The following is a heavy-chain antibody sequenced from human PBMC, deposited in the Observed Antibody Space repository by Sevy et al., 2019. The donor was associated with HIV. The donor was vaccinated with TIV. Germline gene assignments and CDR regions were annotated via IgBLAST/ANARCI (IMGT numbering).Heavy chain of an antibody. D-gene: IGHD2-2*01. Sequence: GSLRLSCAASGFTFSSYWMSWVRQAPGKGLEWVANIKQDGSEKYYVDSVKGRFTISRDNAKNSLYLQMNSLRAEDTAVYYCEREGYCSSTSCYYYYYYGMDVWGQGTTVTVSS. CDR3: EREGYCSSTSCYYYYYYGMDV. J-gene: IGHJ6*02. V-gene: IGHV3-7*01. CDR2: IKQDGSEK. CDR1: GFTFSSYW.